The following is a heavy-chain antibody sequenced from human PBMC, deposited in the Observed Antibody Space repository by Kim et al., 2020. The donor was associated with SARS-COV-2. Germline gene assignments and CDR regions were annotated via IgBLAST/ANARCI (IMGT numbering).Heavy chain of an antibody. Sequence: SETLSLTCTVSGGSVSSGSYYWSWIRQPPGKGLEWIGYIYYSGSTNYNPSLKSRVTISVDTSKNQFSLKLSSVTAADTAVYYCARVRAYCSGGSCSRGLYYYGMDVWGQGTTVTVSS. D-gene: IGHD2-15*01. CDR1: GGSVSSGSYY. V-gene: IGHV4-61*01. CDR3: ARVRAYCSGGSCSRGLYYYGMDV. CDR2: IYYSGST. J-gene: IGHJ6*02.